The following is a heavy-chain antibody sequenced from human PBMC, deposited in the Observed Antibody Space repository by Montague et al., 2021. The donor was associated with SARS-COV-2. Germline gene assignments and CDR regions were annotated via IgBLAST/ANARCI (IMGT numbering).Heavy chain of an antibody. CDR3: VRYSGWFYFDF. D-gene: IGHD6-19*01. CDR2: TYHRSKWYS. CDR1: GDSVSRHTAT. V-gene: IGHV6-1*01. J-gene: IGHJ4*02. Sequence: CAISGDSVSRHTATWNWVRQSPSRGLEWLGRTYHRSKWYSDYAPSVRGRLTVNPDASKNEFSLELNYVTPEDTAVYYCVRYSGWFYFDFWGQGTLVTVSS.